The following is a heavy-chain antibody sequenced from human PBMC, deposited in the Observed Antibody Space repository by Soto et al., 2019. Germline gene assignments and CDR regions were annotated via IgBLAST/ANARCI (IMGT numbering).Heavy chain of an antibody. CDR1: GGSVSSYY. CDR2: IYYSGST. V-gene: IGHV4-59*08. CDR3: ARHSNRNYALYFFDY. D-gene: IGHD1-7*01. J-gene: IGHJ4*02. Sequence: PSETLSLTXTVSGGSVSSYYWSWIRQSPGKGLEWIGYIYYSGSTKYKPSLKSRVTISLDTSKNQFSLKVSSAAAADTAVYYCARHSNRNYALYFFDYWGLGALVTVSS.